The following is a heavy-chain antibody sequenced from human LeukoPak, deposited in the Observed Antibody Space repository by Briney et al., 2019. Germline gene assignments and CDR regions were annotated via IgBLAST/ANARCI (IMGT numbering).Heavy chain of an antibody. J-gene: IGHJ4*02. CDR1: GFTFSSFE. CDR2: ISRSGTTI. Sequence: GGSLRLSCAASGFTFSSFEMNWVRQAPGKGLEWVSYISRSGTTISYADSVKGRFTISRDNAKNSLYLQMNSLRVEDTAIYYCASVDYYSDWSHFDFRGQGTLVTVSS. CDR3: ASVDYYSDWSHFDF. V-gene: IGHV3-48*03. D-gene: IGHD6-19*01.